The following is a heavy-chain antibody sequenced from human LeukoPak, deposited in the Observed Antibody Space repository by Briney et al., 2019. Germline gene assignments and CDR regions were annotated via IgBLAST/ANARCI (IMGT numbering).Heavy chain of an antibody. J-gene: IGHJ4*02. V-gene: IGHV4-61*05. D-gene: IGHD6-13*01. CDR3: ARNLIPEQLVLNF. CDR2: IYYTGST. Sequence: SETLSLTCTVSGGSISSSSSYWGWIRQPPGKGLEWIGYIYYTGSTNCNPSLKSRVTMSVDTSKNQFSLNLKSVTPEDTAVYYCARNLIPEQLVLNFWGQGTLVTVSS. CDR1: GGSISSSSSY.